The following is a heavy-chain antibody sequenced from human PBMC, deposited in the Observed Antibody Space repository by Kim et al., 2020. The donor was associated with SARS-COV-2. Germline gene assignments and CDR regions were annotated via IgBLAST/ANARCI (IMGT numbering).Heavy chain of an antibody. V-gene: IGHV4-59*01. CDR3: TRANYFDY. J-gene: IGHJ4*02. Sequence: SETLSLTCSVSGGSISPYYWSWFRQPPGKGLEWIGSIYYSGSTNYNPSLKSRVTISVDTSKNQFSLKLTSATAADTAVYYCTRANYFDYWGQGTLVTVSS. CDR1: GGSISPYY. CDR2: IYYSGST.